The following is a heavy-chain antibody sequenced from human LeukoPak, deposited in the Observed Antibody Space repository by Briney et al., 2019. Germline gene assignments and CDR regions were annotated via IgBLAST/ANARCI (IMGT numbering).Heavy chain of an antibody. D-gene: IGHD3-22*01. V-gene: IGHV3-30*03. Sequence: GGSLRLSCAASGFTLSSYGMHWVRQAPGKGLEWVAVISYDGSNKYYADSVKGRFTISRDNSKNTLYLQMNSLRAEDTAVYYCASADYYDSSGYYYGFDYWGQGTLVTVSS. CDR3: ASADYYDSSGYYYGFDY. CDR1: GFTLSSYG. J-gene: IGHJ4*02. CDR2: ISYDGSNK.